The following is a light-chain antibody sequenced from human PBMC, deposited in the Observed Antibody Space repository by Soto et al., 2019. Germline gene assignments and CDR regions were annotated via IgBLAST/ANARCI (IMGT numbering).Light chain of an antibody. CDR1: QSISQW. CDR2: DAT. J-gene: IGKJ1*01. Sequence: DIQMTQSPSTLSASVGDRVTISCRASQSISQWLAWYQQRPGKAPKLLIYDATSLEGGVSSRFGGSGSGTEFTLTINSLQPDDFATYYCQQYNSYLTFGQGAKVEIK. CDR3: QQYNSYLT. V-gene: IGKV1-5*01.